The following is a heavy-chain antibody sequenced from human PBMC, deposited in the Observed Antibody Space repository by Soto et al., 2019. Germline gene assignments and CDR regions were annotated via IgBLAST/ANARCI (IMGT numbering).Heavy chain of an antibody. CDR2: IYPGDSDT. Sequence: GESLKISCKGSGYSFTSYWIGWVRQMPGKGLEWMGIIYPGDSDTRYSPSFQGQVTISADKSISTAYLQWSSLKASDTAMYYCARVQWVVSAPNWFDPWGQGTLVTVSS. V-gene: IGHV5-51*01. CDR1: GYSFTSYW. J-gene: IGHJ5*02. CDR3: ARVQWVVSAPNWFDP. D-gene: IGHD1-26*01.